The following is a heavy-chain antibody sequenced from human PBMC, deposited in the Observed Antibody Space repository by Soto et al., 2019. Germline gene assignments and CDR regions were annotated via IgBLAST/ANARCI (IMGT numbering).Heavy chain of an antibody. Sequence: QVQLVESGGGVVQPGRSLRLSCAASGFNFNDYGMHWVRQAPGKGLEWVGVIWYDGSNKYYADSVKGRFTISRDNSKNTLWLQMNSLRAEDTALYYCARDRGVTPFDYWGQGTLVTVSS. D-gene: IGHD2-21*02. CDR1: GFNFNDYG. V-gene: IGHV3-33*01. CDR3: ARDRGVTPFDY. CDR2: IWYDGSNK. J-gene: IGHJ4*02.